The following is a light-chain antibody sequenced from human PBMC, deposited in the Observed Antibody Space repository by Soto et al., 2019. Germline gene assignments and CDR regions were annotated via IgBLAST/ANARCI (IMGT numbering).Light chain of an antibody. CDR2: AAS. CDR1: QGISSY. CDR3: QKYNSAPQT. Sequence: DIQMTQSPSSLSASVGDRVTITCRASQGISSYLAWYQQKPGKVPKLLIYAASTLQSGVPSRFSGGGSGTDFTLTISSLQPEDVATYYCQKYNSAPQTFGQGTKVAIK. V-gene: IGKV1-27*01. J-gene: IGKJ1*01.